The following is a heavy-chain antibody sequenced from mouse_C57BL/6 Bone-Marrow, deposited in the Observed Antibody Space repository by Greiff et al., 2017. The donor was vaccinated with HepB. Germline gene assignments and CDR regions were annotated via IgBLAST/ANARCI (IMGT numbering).Heavy chain of an antibody. Sequence: EVQLVESGAELVRPGASVKLSCTASGFNIKDYYMHWVKQRPEQGLEWIGRIDPEDGDTEYAPKFQGKATMIADTSSNTAYLQLSSLTSEDTAVYYCISYSKLAYWGQGTLVTVSA. CDR3: ISYSKLAY. D-gene: IGHD2-5*01. CDR2: IDPEDGDT. J-gene: IGHJ3*01. V-gene: IGHV14-1*01. CDR1: GFNIKDYY.